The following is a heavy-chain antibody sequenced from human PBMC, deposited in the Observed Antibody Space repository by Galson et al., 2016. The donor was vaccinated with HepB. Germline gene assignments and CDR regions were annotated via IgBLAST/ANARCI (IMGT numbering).Heavy chain of an antibody. Sequence: SLRLSCAASGFTVSDNYMTWVRQAPGKGLEWVSLIYSAGATYYADSVKGRFTISRDNSKNTLFLQMNSLRAEDTAVYYCARGQRYSHLYGMDVWGQGTTVTVSS. CDR3: ARGQRYSHLYGMDV. CDR2: IYSAGAT. J-gene: IGHJ6*02. V-gene: IGHV3-53*01. D-gene: IGHD5-18*01. CDR1: GFTVSDNY.